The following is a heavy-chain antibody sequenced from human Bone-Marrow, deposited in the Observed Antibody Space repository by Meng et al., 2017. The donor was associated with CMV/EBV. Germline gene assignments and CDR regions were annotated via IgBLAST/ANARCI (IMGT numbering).Heavy chain of an antibody. CDR1: GYTFTGYY. Sequence: ASVKFSCKASGYTFTGYYMHWVRQAPGQGLEWMGWINPNSGGTNYAQKFQGRLTMTRDTSISTAYMELSRLRTDDTAVYYCARDRGYDYYYGMDVWGQGNTVTVSS. D-gene: IGHD3-10*01. CDR2: INPNSGGT. CDR3: ARDRGYDYYYGMDV. J-gene: IGHJ6*02. V-gene: IGHV1-2*02.